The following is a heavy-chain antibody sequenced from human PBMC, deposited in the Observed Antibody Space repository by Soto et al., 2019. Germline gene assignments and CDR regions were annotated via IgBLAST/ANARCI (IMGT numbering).Heavy chain of an antibody. D-gene: IGHD5-18*01. V-gene: IGHV3-30*03. CDR1: GFTFSSYG. CDR2: ISYDGSNK. CDR3: ARVDTAMAGYYYYYGMDV. Sequence: PGGSLRLSCAASGFTFSSYGMHWVRQAPGKGLEWVAVISYDGSNKYYADSVKGRFTISRDNSKNTLYLQMNSLRAEDTAVYYCARVDTAMAGYYYYYGMDVWGQGTTVTVSS. J-gene: IGHJ6*02.